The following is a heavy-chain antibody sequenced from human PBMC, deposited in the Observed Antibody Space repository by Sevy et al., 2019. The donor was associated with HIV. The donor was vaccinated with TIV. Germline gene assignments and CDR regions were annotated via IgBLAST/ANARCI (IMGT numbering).Heavy chain of an antibody. CDR3: ATSANLDTSWFDP. Sequence: ASVKVSCKACGSTFSDDYIHWVRRAPGAGLEWLAWINSAGTNIAEIFQGRVTMTRDASSSTAYMELNSLRSDDTATYYCATSANLDTSWFDPWGQGTLVTVSS. CDR1: GSTFSDDY. D-gene: IGHD5-18*01. CDR2: INSAGT. V-gene: IGHV1-2*02. J-gene: IGHJ5*02.